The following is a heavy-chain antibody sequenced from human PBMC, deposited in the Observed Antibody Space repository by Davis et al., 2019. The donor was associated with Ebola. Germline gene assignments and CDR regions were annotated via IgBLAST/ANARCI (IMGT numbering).Heavy chain of an antibody. V-gene: IGHV3-33*03. J-gene: IGHJ1*01. CDR3: AKDLFSGTATMGSYGLDF. CDR2: ISFDGRHE. D-gene: IGHD1/OR15-1a*01. Sequence: PGGSLRLSCAASGFSFSDYGMHWVRQAPGKGLEWLAIISFDGRHEDYGDSVKGRFTISRDNFKNTLYLRMSSLRSEDTAMYYCAKDLFSGTATMGSYGLDFWGRGTPVFVSS. CDR1: GFSFSDYG.